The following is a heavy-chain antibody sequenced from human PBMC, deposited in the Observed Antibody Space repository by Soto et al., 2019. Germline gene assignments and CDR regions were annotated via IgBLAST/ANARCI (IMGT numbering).Heavy chain of an antibody. CDR1: GDSVSSNSAA. CDR3: ARVRLANWGLTLAFDY. Sequence: SQTLSLTCAISGDSVSSNSAAWNWIRQSPSRGLEWLGRTYYRSKWYNDYAVSVKSRITINPDTSKNQFSLQLNSVTPEDTAVYYCARVRLANWGLTLAFDYWGQGTLVTVSS. V-gene: IGHV6-1*01. D-gene: IGHD7-27*01. J-gene: IGHJ4*02. CDR2: TYYRSKWYN.